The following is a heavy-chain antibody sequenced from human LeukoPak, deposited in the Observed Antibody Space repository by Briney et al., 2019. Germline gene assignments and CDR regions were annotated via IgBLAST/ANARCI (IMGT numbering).Heavy chain of an antibody. V-gene: IGHV3-69-1*01. CDR2: ISTAGTI. CDR3: ARRREPEI. J-gene: IGHJ3*02. Sequence: GGPLRLSCAASGFTFSDYSMNWVRQAPGKGLEWVSSISTAGTIYYADSVRGRFTISRDNAKNSLYLQKDSLRAEDTAVYYCARRREPEIWGQGTMVTVSS. D-gene: IGHD1-14*01. CDR1: GFTFSDYS.